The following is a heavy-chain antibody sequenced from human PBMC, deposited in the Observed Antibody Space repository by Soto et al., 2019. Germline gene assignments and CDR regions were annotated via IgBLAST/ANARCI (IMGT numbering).Heavy chain of an antibody. Sequence: QLQLQESGPGLVKPSETLSLTCSVSGGSITSSGYYWGWIRQPPGKGLEWIGSVFSSGNTYHNPPLKSRVITSVDTSKNQFSLKLSSVTAADTAVYYCARHYGAFDPWGQGSLVTVSS. CDR2: VFSSGNT. D-gene: IGHD4-17*01. CDR3: ARHYGAFDP. V-gene: IGHV4-39*01. CDR1: GGSITSSGYY. J-gene: IGHJ5*02.